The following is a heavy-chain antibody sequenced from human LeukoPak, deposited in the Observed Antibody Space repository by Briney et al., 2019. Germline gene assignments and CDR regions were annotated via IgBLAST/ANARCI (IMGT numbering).Heavy chain of an antibody. V-gene: IGHV3-21*01. Sequence: PGGSLRLSRAASGFTFSDYSMTWVRQAPAKGLEGVSSITSISRYKQYADSVKGRFSNHRDDAKNSLYLQMNSLRVEDTAVYYCARERHTFDPWGQGTLVTVSS. CDR3: ARERHTFDP. CDR1: GFTFSDYS. J-gene: IGHJ5*02. D-gene: IGHD6-25*01. CDR2: ITSISRYK.